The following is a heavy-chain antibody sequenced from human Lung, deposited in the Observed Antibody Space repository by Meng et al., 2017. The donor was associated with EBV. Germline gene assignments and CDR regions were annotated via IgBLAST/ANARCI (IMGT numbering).Heavy chain of an antibody. V-gene: IGHV4-30-4*01. CDR1: WGSIGSGDYY. Sequence: QGRPQDWAPRRLQPSQTLSLPCTVLWGSIGSGDYYWIWIRQPPGKGLEWIGYIYYSGSTYSNASLKSRVTISIDRSKNQFSLKLSSVTAADTAVYYCARDRKHYGERGWFDPWGQGTLVTVSS. D-gene: IGHD4-17*01. CDR3: ARDRKHYGERGWFDP. J-gene: IGHJ5*02. CDR2: IYYSGST.